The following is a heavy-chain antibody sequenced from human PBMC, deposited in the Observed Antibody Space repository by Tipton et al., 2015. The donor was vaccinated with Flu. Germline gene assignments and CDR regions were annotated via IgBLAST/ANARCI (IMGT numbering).Heavy chain of an antibody. CDR2: IKQDGSVK. CDR3: ARQIGGGDCY. V-gene: IGHV3-7*03. J-gene: IGHJ4*02. CDR1: GFTFSRNA. D-gene: IGHD2-21*01. Sequence: SLRLSCAASGFTFSRNAMTWVRLTPGKGLEWVANIKQDGSVKYYVDSVKGRFTISRDNAKNSLYLQMNSLRAEDTAVYYCARQIGGGDCYWGQGTLVTVSS.